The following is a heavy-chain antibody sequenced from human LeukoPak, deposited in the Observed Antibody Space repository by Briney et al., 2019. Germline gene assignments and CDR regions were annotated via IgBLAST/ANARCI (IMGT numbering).Heavy chain of an antibody. V-gene: IGHV4-34*01. CDR1: GGSFSGYY. CDR2: INHSGST. D-gene: IGHD6-6*01. Sequence: SETLSLTCAVYGGSFSGYYWSWIRQPPGKGLEWIGEINHSGSTNYNPSLKSRVTISVDTSKNQFSLKLSSVTAADTAVYYCARNGGGIAARPTLHDYWGQGTLVTVSS. CDR3: ARNGGGIAARPTLHDY. J-gene: IGHJ4*02.